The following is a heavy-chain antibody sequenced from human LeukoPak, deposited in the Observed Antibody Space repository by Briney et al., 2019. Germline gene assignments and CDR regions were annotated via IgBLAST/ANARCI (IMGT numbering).Heavy chain of an antibody. CDR3: ARTGSSDWRIDY. J-gene: IGHJ4*02. Sequence: SETLSLTCTVSGYSISSGYYWGWIRQPPGKGLEWIGNIYHSGSTYYNPSLKSRVTISVDTSKNQFSLKLSSVTAADTAVYYCARTGSSDWRIDYWGPGTLVTVSS. CDR1: GYSISSGYY. CDR2: IYHSGST. V-gene: IGHV4-38-2*02. D-gene: IGHD6-19*01.